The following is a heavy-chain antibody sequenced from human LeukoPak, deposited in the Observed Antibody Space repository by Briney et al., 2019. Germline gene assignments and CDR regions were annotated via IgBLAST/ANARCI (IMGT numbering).Heavy chain of an antibody. CDR3: AKESGKFDD. J-gene: IGHJ4*02. V-gene: IGHV3-43*02. D-gene: IGHD3-16*01. Sequence: HPGGSLRLSCVVSRINFADYAMHWVRQPPGKGLEWVSLISADGGSTFSADSVKGRFSISRDNSKNSLYLQMNSLRSEDTAMYYCAKESGKFDDWGQGTLVAVSS. CDR2: ISADGGST. CDR1: RINFADYA.